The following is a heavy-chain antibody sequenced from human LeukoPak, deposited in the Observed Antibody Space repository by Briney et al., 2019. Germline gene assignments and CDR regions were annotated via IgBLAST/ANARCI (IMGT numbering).Heavy chain of an antibody. CDR1: VASISSGCYS. J-gene: IGHJ3*02. CDR2: IYHSGST. V-gene: IGHV4-30-2*01. CDR3: ARTSIAARRANAFDI. D-gene: IGHD6-6*01. Sequence: SETLSLTWAVSVASISSGCYSWRWVRQPPGKGLEWIGYIYHSGSTYYNPSLKSRVTISVDRAKNQFSLKLSSVAAADTAVYYCARTSIAARRANAFDIWGQGTMVTVSS.